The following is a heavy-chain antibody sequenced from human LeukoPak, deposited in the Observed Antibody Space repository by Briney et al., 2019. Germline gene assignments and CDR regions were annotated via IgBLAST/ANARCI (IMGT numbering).Heavy chain of an antibody. D-gene: IGHD3-9*01. V-gene: IGHV4-59*08. CDR2: IYYTGGT. Sequence: SETLSLTCTVSGGSIGSDYWTWIRQPPGKGLEYIGYIYYTGGTNYNPSLKSRVTISVDTSKNQFSLKLSSVTAADTAVYYCARRGYDILTGYGYYFDYWGQGTLVTVSS. CDR3: ARRGYDILTGYGYYFDY. CDR1: GGSIGSDY. J-gene: IGHJ4*02.